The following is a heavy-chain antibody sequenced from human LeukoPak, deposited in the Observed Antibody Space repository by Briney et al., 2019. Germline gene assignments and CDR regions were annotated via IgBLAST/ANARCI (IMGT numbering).Heavy chain of an antibody. CDR1: GYTFTGYY. J-gene: IGHJ4*02. CDR3: AGSITTDITSFDY. V-gene: IGHV1-2*02. D-gene: IGHD4-17*01. CDR2: INPNSGGT. Sequence: ASVKVSCKASGYTFTGYYMHWVRQAPGQGLEWMGWINPNSGGTNYAQKFQGRVTMTRDTSISTAYMELSRLRSDDTAVYYCAGSITTDITSFDYWGQGTLVTVSS.